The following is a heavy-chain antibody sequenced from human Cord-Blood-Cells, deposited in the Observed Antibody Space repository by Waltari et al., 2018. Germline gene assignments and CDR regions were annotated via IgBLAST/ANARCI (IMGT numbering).Heavy chain of an antibody. J-gene: IGHJ4*02. CDR1: GGSISSYY. V-gene: IGHV4-4*07. Sequence: QVQLQESGPGLVKPSETLSLTCTVSGGSISSYYWSWIRQPAGKGLEWIGRIYTRGSTNYNPSRKSRVTMSVDTSKNQFSLKLSSVTAADTAVYYCAREMYYDILTGYYKVGSVFDYWGQGTLVTVSS. CDR3: AREMYYDILTGYYKVGSVFDY. CDR2: IYTRGST. D-gene: IGHD3-9*01.